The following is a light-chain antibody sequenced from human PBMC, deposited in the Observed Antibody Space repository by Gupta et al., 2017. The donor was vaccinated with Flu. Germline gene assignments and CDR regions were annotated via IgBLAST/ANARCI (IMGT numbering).Light chain of an antibody. Sequence: DIVMTQSPLSLPVTPGEPASISCRSSQSLLHSNGYNYLDWYLQKPGQSPQLLIYLGSNRASGVPDRFSSGGSGTDFTLKISGVEAEDVGIYYCMQAQQPPYSFGQGTKLEIK. CDR1: QSLLHSNGYNY. V-gene: IGKV2-28*01. J-gene: IGKJ2*03. CDR3: MQAQQPPYS. CDR2: LGS.